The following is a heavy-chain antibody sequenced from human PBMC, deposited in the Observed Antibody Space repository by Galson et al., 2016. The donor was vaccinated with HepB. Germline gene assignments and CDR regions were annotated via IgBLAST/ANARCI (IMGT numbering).Heavy chain of an antibody. V-gene: IGHV3-21*01. CDR2: ISSSGTYI. D-gene: IGHD2-2*01. CDR1: GFTFSKYS. CDR3: VRESERSTSWSDY. Sequence: SLRLSCAASGFTFSKYSMVWVRQTPGKGLGWVSSISSSGTYIYYADSVKGRFTISRDYAKSSLYLQMSSLRPEDTAVYFCVRESERSTSWSDYWGQGTLVTVSS. J-gene: IGHJ4*02.